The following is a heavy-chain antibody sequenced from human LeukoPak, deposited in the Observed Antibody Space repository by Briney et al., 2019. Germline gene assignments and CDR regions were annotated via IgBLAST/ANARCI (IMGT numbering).Heavy chain of an antibody. V-gene: IGHV3-11*04. Sequence: GGSLRLSCAASGFTFTDYYMSWIRQAPGKGLEWVSYITNSGTTIYYADSVKGRFTISRDNAKNSLYLQMNSLRAEDTAVYYCARDSVEGLTPRGNWGQGTLVTVSS. CDR2: ITNSGTTI. J-gene: IGHJ4*02. D-gene: IGHD4-23*01. CDR3: ARDSVEGLTPRGN. CDR1: GFTFTDYY.